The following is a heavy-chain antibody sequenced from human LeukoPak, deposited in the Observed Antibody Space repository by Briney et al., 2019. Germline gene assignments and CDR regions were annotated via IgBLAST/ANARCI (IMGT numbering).Heavy chain of an antibody. V-gene: IGHV3-23*01. CDR2: ISGSGGST. CDR1: GLTFSSYA. D-gene: IGHD2-2*01. CDR3: AAGGGYQLLSY. J-gene: IGHJ4*02. Sequence: PGGSLRLSCAASGLTFSSYAMSWVRQAPGKGLEWVSAISGSGGSTYYADSVKGRFTISRDNSKNTLYLQMNSLRAEDTAVYYCAAGGGYQLLSYWGQGTLVTVSS.